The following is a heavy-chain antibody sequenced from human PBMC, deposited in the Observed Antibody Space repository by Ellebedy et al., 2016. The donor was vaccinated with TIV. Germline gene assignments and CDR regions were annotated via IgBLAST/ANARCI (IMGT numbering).Heavy chain of an antibody. D-gene: IGHD2-21*01. J-gene: IGHJ6*02. Sequence: ASVKVSXXASVGTFSSYAISWVRQAPGQGLEWMGGIIPIFGTANYAQKFQGRVTITADESTSTAYMELSSLRSKDTAVYYCASTWSGLWGYYYGMDVWGQGTTVTVSS. CDR1: VGTFSSYA. CDR2: IIPIFGTA. V-gene: IGHV1-69*13. CDR3: ASTWSGLWGYYYGMDV.